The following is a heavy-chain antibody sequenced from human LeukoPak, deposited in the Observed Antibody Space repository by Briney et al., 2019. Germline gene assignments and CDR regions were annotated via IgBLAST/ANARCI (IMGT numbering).Heavy chain of an antibody. CDR2: IGDTGVSA. Sequence: GGSLRLSCAASGFTFRNYAMSWVRQAPGKGLEWVSGIGDTGVSAYYTDSAKGRFTTSRDKSKNTLYLQMNSLRTEDTAVYYCAKGAIAAAGMGGYFDYWGQGTLVTVSS. CDR1: GFTFRNYA. D-gene: IGHD6-13*01. CDR3: AKGAIAAAGMGGYFDY. J-gene: IGHJ4*02. V-gene: IGHV3-23*01.